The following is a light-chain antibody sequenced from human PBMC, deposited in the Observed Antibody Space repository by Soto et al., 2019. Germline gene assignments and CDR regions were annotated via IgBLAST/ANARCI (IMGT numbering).Light chain of an antibody. CDR1: QSIRSY. Sequence: DIEMTQLPSSLSASVGDRVTITCRASQSIRSYLNWYQQTPGKAPNLLIYAASTLRSGVPSRFSGSGSGTDFTLTISSLQYEDFATYFCQQSYSYPRTFCQGTKLEI. V-gene: IGKV1-39*01. CDR3: QQSYSYPRT. CDR2: AAS. J-gene: IGKJ2*01.